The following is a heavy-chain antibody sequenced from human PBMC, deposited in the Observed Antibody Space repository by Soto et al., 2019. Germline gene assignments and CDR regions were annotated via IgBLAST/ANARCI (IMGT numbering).Heavy chain of an antibody. V-gene: IGHV4-61*01. D-gene: IGHD4-17*01. CDR3: ARYTPKTVTIDY. CDR1: GGAVSSGSYY. CDR2: IYYSGST. J-gene: IGHJ4*02. Sequence: QVQLQESGPGLVKPSETLSLTCTVSGGAVSSGSYYWSWIRQPPGKGLGWIGYIYYSGSTNYNPSLMSRVTISVDTSKNQFSLKLSSVTAEDTAVYYCARYTPKTVTIDYWGQGTLLTVSS.